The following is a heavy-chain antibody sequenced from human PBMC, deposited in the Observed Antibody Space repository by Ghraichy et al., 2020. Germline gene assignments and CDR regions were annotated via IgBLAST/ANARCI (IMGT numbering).Heavy chain of an antibody. CDR2: ISSSSSTI. V-gene: IGHV3-48*02. J-gene: IGHJ3*02. D-gene: IGHD2-21*01. CDR1: GFTFSSYS. Sequence: LSLTCAASGFTFSSYSMNWVRQAPGKGLEWVSYISSSSSTIYYPDSVNGRFTISRDNAKNSLYLQMNSLRDEDTAVYYCASSIIAFDMWGLGTMVTVSS. CDR3: ASSIIAFDM.